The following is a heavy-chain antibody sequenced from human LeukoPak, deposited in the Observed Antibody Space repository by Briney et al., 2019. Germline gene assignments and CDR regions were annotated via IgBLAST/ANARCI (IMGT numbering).Heavy chain of an antibody. Sequence: SETLSLTCAVYGGSFSGYYWSWIRQPPGKGLEWIGEINHSGSTNYNPSLKSRVTISVDTSKNQFSLKLSSVTAADTAVYYYARVGLWGSYRYDYWGPGTLVTVSS. CDR2: INHSGST. J-gene: IGHJ4*01. D-gene: IGHD3-16*02. CDR3: ARVGLWGSYRYDY. CDR1: GGSFSGYY. V-gene: IGHV4-34*01.